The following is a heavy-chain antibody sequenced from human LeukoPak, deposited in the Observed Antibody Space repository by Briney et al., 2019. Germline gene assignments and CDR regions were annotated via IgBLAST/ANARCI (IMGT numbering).Heavy chain of an antibody. V-gene: IGHV4-30-2*01. J-gene: IGHJ6*02. CDR2: IYHSGST. Sequence: PSQTLSLTCAVSGGSISSGGYSWSWIRQPPGKGLEWIGYIYHSGSTYYNPSLKSRVTISVDRSKNQFSLKLSSVTAADTAVYYCASAPQGYDILTGYYNSAVDVWGQGTTVTVSS. CDR3: ASAPQGYDILTGYYNSAVDV. CDR1: GGSISSGGYS. D-gene: IGHD3-9*01.